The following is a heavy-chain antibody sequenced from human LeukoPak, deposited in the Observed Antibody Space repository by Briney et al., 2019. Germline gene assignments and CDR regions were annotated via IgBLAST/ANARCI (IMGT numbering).Heavy chain of an antibody. CDR1: GGSISSSSYY. CDR2: IYYSGST. CDR3: AGYSEYSGYDWDRYLDY. J-gene: IGHJ4*02. V-gene: IGHV4-39*07. D-gene: IGHD5-12*01. Sequence: PSEILSLTCTVSGGSISSSSYYWGWIRQPPGTGLEWIGSIYYSGSTYYNPSLKSRVTISVDKSKNQFSLKLSSVTAADTAVYYCAGYSEYSGYDWDRYLDYWGQGTLVTVSS.